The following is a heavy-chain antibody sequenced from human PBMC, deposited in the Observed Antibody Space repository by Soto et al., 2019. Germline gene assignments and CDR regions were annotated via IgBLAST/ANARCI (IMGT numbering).Heavy chain of an antibody. D-gene: IGHD6-25*01. V-gene: IGHV4-34*01. CDR1: GGSFSGYY. J-gene: IGHJ4*02. Sequence: SETLSLTCAVYGGSFSGYYWSWIRQPPGKGLEWIGEINHSGSTNYNPSLKSRVTISVDTSKNQFSLKLSSVTAADTAVYYCARGLSTDPDSSAAPYYFDYWGQGTLVT. CDR2: INHSGST. CDR3: ARGLSTDPDSSAAPYYFDY.